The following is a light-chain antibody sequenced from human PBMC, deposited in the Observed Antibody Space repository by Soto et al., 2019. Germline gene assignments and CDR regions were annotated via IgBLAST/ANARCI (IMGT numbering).Light chain of an antibody. J-gene: IGKJ2*01. CDR2: GAS. Sequence: EIVLTQSPGPLSLSPGERTSLPSRASQGVSSTYLAWYQQKPGQAPRLLLYGASSGATGIPDRFSGSGSGTDVTLTISRVEPVDFAVYYCQQYGSSPTYNFGQGTKLEIK. CDR3: QQYGSSPTYN. CDR1: QGVSSTY. V-gene: IGKV3-20*01.